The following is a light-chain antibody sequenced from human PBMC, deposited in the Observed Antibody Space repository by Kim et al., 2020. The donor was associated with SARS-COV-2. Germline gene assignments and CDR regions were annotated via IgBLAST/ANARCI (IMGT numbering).Light chain of an antibody. V-gene: IGKV3-15*01. CDR2: GAS. Sequence: PGERATLSCRARQSVSRNLAWYQQRPGQAPRLLIYGASTRATGIPARFSGSGSGTEFTLTISSLQSEDFVVYYCQQYNNWPPLVTFGQGTRLEIK. CDR3: QQYNNWPPLVT. J-gene: IGKJ5*01. CDR1: QSVSRN.